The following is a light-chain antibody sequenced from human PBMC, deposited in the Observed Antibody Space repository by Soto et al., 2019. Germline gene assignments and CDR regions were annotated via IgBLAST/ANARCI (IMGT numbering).Light chain of an antibody. CDR2: QAS. Sequence: QMTQSPSTLSASVGDRVTITCRANPNINNWLAWFQQKPGKAPKLLIYQASTLESGVPSTFRASGSGTXXXXXIRSLQPDDFAPSHCQRYHGNFGQGPKLKLE. J-gene: IGKJ2*01. CDR3: QRYHGN. V-gene: IGKV1-5*03. CDR1: PNINNW.